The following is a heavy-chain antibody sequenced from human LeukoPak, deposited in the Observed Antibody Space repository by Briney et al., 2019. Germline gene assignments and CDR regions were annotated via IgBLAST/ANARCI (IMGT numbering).Heavy chain of an antibody. V-gene: IGHV3-23*01. J-gene: IGHJ5*02. CDR2: ITGGHYPT. Sequence: PGGSLRLSCAASGFSLSSFAMTWVRQAPGKGLEWVSSITGGHYPTYNTDSVKGRFTISRDNSKNTLYLQMNGLRADDTAVYYCTKDPNGDYVGAFDPWGQGTLVTVSS. CDR3: TKDPNGDYVGAFDP. D-gene: IGHD4-17*01. CDR1: GFSLSSFA.